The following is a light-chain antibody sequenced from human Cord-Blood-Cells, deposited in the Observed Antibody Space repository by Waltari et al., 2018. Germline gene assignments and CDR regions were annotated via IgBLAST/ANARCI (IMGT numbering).Light chain of an antibody. CDR3: QQYYSTPRT. CDR1: QSLLHSDGKTY. J-gene: IGKJ1*01. V-gene: IGKV4-1*01. Sequence: DIVMTQTPLSLSVTPGQPASISCKSSQSLLHSDGKTYLYWYLQKPGQPPKLLIYWASTRESGVPDRFSGSGSGTDFTLTISSLQAEDVAVYYCQQYYSTPRTFGQGTKVEIK. CDR2: WAS.